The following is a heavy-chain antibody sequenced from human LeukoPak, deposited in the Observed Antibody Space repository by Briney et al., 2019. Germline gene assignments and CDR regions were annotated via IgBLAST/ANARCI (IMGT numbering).Heavy chain of an antibody. V-gene: IGHV3-53*04. CDR3: ARRSPLTIGGHFDY. Sequence: GGSLRLSCAASGFTVSSNYMSWVRQAPGKGLEWVSIIYSGGSTYYADSVKDRFTISRHNSKNTLYLQMNSLRAEDTAVYYCARRSPLTIGGHFDYWGQGTPVTVSS. CDR2: IYSGGST. D-gene: IGHD3-16*01. J-gene: IGHJ4*02. CDR1: GFTVSSNY.